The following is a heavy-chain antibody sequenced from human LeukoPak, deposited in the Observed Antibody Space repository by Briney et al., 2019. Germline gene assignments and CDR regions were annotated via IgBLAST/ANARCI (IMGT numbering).Heavy chain of an antibody. CDR3: AKAVGNSGYFSRDSCDI. CDR1: AFTFSSYA. D-gene: IGHD3-22*01. Sequence: GASLRPSKAPAAFTFSSYAMSWVRQAPENVLGWVAVTRGVGSGTYYAGSVRGRSITSRDTSRNTVYLQMNSLRAEDTAIYYCAKAVGNSGYFSRDSCDIWGQGTMVTVSS. J-gene: IGHJ3*02. CDR2: TRGVGSGT. V-gene: IGHV3-23*01.